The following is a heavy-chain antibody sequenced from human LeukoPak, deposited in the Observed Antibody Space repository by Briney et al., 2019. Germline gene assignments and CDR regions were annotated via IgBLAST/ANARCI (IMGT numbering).Heavy chain of an antibody. Sequence: ASVKVSCKASGYTFTGYYMHWVRQAPGKGLEWMGGFDPEDGETIYAQKFQGRVTMTEDASTDTAYMELSSLRSEDTAVYYCATELGYCSGGSCYYYYGMDVWGQGTTVTVSS. J-gene: IGHJ6*02. CDR2: FDPEDGET. V-gene: IGHV1-24*01. CDR1: GYTFTGYY. CDR3: ATELGYCSGGSCYYYYGMDV. D-gene: IGHD2-15*01.